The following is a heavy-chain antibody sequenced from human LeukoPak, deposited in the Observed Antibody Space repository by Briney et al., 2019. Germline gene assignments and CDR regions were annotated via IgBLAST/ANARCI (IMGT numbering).Heavy chain of an antibody. CDR1: GFTFSSYS. J-gene: IGHJ4*02. Sequence: GGSLRLSCAASGFTFSSYSMNWVRQAPGKGLEWVSSISSSSSYIYYADSVKGRFTISRDNAKNSLYLQMNSLRAEDTAVYYCAKDVITMIVVVVDYFDYWGQGTLVTVSS. CDR2: ISSSSSYI. V-gene: IGHV3-21*04. CDR3: AKDVITMIVVVVDYFDY. D-gene: IGHD3-22*01.